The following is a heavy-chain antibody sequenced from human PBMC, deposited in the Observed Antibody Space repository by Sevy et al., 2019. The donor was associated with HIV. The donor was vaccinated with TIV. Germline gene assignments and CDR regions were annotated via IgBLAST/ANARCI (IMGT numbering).Heavy chain of an antibody. J-gene: IGHJ1*01. CDR2: MSYNGNS. V-gene: IGHV4-39*01. CDR1: GGSINNKAYY. CDR3: ARRLAAAGGGNEYFQP. Sequence: SETLSLTCTVSGGSINNKAYYWAWIRQPLGKGLEWIGSMSYNGNSYYNPSLNCRVTISLDTSKNQFSLRLTFVTAADTAVYYCARRLAAAGGGNEYFQPWGQCTLVTVSS. D-gene: IGHD6-13*01.